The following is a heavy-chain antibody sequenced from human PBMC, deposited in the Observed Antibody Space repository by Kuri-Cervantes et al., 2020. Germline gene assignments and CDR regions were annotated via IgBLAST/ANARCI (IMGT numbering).Heavy chain of an antibody. CDR2: INSDGSST. CDR3: ARGGYCSSTSCYGFDY. V-gene: IGHV3-74*01. D-gene: IGHD2-2*01. J-gene: IGHJ4*02. CDR1: SSYW. Sequence: GESLKISCAAFSSYWMHWVRQAPGKGLVWVSRINSDGSSTSYADSVKGRFTISRDNAKNSLRAEDTAVYHCARGGYCSSTSCYGFDYWGQGTLVTVSS.